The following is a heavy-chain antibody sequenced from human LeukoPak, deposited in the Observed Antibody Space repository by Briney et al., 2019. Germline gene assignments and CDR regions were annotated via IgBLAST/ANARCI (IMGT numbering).Heavy chain of an antibody. CDR2: IAYDGSNK. V-gene: IGHV3-30-3*01. D-gene: IGHD3-16*01. CDR1: GFTFSSYP. CDR3: ARVSGGLPP. Sequence: GGSLRLSCAASGFTFSSYPMHWVRQAPGKGLEWVALIAYDGSNKYYADSVKGRFTISRDNANNTLYLQMNSLRAEDTAVYYCARVSGGLPPWGQGTMVTVSS. J-gene: IGHJ3*01.